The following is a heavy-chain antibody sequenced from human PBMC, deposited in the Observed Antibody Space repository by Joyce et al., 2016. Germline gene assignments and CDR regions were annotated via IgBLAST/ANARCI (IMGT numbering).Heavy chain of an antibody. J-gene: IGHJ4*02. D-gene: IGHD6-13*01. CDR2: IYPDDSAT. CDR3: VRLGRSWYSPGY. V-gene: IGHV5-51*03. Sequence: EVQLVQSGAEVTKPGESLKTSCRASGYSFTRYWIGWVRQMPGRGLEWMGIIYPDDSATKFSPSFEGQVAISADKSINTAYLQWSSLKVSDTAMYYCVRLGRSWYSPGYWGQGTPVTVSS. CDR1: GYSFTRYW.